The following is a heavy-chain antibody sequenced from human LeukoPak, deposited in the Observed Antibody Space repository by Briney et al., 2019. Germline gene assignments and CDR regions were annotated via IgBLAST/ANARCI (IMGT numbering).Heavy chain of an antibody. CDR1: GFTFSSYN. V-gene: IGHV3-64*01. J-gene: IGHJ4*02. CDR2: ISAEGGST. CDR3: ATAQLGGSYDY. Sequence: GESLRLSCAASGFTFSSYNMHWVRQAPGKGLEYVSAISAEGGSTYYTNSVKGRFTISRDNSKHTLYLQMGSLRTEDMAVYYCATAQLGGSYDYWGQGTLVTVSS. D-gene: IGHD1-26*01.